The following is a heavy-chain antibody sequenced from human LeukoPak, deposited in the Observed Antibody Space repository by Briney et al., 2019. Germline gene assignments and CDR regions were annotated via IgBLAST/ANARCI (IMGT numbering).Heavy chain of an antibody. CDR2: IYYSGST. V-gene: IGHV4-30-4*01. Sequence: PSETLSLTCTVSGGSISSGDYYWSWIRQPPGKGLEWIGYIYYSGSTYYNPSLKSRVTISVDTSKNQFSLKLSPVTAADTAVYYCARLLRYGSGSYYGLYYFDYWGQGTLVTVSS. J-gene: IGHJ4*02. CDR3: ARLLRYGSGSYYGLYYFDY. CDR1: GGSISSGDYY. D-gene: IGHD3-10*01.